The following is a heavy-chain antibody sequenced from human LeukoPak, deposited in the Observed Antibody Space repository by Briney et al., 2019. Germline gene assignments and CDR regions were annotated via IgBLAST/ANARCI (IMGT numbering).Heavy chain of an antibody. D-gene: IGHD3-10*01. V-gene: IGHV3-74*01. CDR3: ARDRAPSLYYYGLDV. CDR1: VHTFSNYW. CDR2: INIDGSNR. J-gene: IGHJ6*02. Sequence: PGGSQRLSCAHSVHTFSNYWKNGVRQPPGKGLLWVPRINIDGSNRDYADAVKGRFTISRDNAKNTLYLQMISLRVEDTAVYYCARDRAPSLYYYGLDVWGQGTTVTVSS.